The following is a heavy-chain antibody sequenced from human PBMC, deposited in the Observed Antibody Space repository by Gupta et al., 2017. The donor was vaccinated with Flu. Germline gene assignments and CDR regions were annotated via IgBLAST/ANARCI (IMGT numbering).Heavy chain of an antibody. CDR1: SGSFTDYW. D-gene: IGHD7-27*01. CDR3: ARAPPWALDF. V-gene: IGHV4-34*01. Sequence: QVDLQQWGAVLVKPSETLSLTCTVHSGSFTDYWWTWIRQPPGKGLEWIGEIHHSGLSKYSPYLKSRLIISVDVSKNQFSLSLTSVTAADTAVYYCARAPPWALDFWGQGVPVTVSS. J-gene: IGHJ4*02. CDR2: IHHSGLS.